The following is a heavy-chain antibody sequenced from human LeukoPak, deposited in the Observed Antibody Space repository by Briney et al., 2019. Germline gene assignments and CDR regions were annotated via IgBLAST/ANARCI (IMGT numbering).Heavy chain of an antibody. CDR3: AKDLTGYYKGEFDY. V-gene: IGHV3-23*01. Sequence: GGSLRLSCAASGFTVSNNYLSWVRQAPGKGLEWVSAISGGGGSTYYADSVKGRFTISRDNSKNTLYLQMNSLRAEDTAVYYCAKDLTGYYKGEFDYWGQGTLVTVSS. D-gene: IGHD3-9*01. CDR1: GFTVSNNY. CDR2: ISGGGGST. J-gene: IGHJ4*02.